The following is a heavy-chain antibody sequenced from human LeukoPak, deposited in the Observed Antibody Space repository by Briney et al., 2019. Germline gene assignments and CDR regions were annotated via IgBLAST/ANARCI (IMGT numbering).Heavy chain of an antibody. Sequence: PGGSLRLSCAASGFTFNNYAMNWVRQGPGKGLEWVSGISGSGGRAYYTDSVEGRFTISRDKSKNTMYLQMNSLRAEDTAVYYCARVPTEVLRFLEWSPLDYWGQGTLVTVSS. J-gene: IGHJ4*02. CDR2: ISGSGGRA. CDR3: ARVPTEVLRFLEWSPLDY. CDR1: GFTFNNYA. V-gene: IGHV3-23*01. D-gene: IGHD3-3*01.